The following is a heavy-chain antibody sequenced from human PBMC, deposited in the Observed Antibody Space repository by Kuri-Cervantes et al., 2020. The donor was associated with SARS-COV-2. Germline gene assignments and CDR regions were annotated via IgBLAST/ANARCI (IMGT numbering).Heavy chain of an antibody. J-gene: IGHJ4*02. D-gene: IGHD2-15*01. V-gene: IGHV3-23*01. Sequence: GESLKISCAASGFTFSSYAMSWVRQAPGKGLEWVSAISGSGGSTYYADSVKGRFTISRDNSKNTLYLQMNSLRAEDTAVYYCAKDRVDCSGGSCPLYYWGQGTLVTVSS. CDR2: ISGSGGST. CDR3: AKDRVDCSGGSCPLYY. CDR1: GFTFSSYA.